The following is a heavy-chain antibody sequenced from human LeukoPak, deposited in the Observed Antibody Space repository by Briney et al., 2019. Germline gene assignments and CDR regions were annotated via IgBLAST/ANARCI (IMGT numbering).Heavy chain of an antibody. CDR3: ARAISPYYDSSGYYPRGAKILDY. V-gene: IGHV4-34*01. D-gene: IGHD3-22*01. J-gene: IGHJ4*02. CDR2: INHSGST. Sequence: ASETLSLTCAVYGGSFSGYYWSWIRQPPGKGLEWIGDINHSGSTNYNPALKSRVTISVDTSKNQFSLKLSSVTAADTAVYYCARAISPYYDSSGYYPRGAKILDYWGQGTLVTVSS. CDR1: GGSFSGYY.